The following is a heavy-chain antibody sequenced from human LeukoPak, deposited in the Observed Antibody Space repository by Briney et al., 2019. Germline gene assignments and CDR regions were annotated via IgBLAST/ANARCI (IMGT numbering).Heavy chain of an antibody. CDR2: INHSGST. D-gene: IGHD3-9*01. J-gene: IGHJ4*02. V-gene: IGHV4-34*01. Sequence: SETLSLTRAVYGGSFSGYYWSWIRQPPGKGLEWIVEINHSGSTNYNPSLKSRVTISVDTSKNQFSLKLSSVTAADTAVYYCARGLRYYDILTGPKPLDYWGQGTLVTVSS. CDR3: ARGLRYYDILTGPKPLDY. CDR1: GGSFSGYY.